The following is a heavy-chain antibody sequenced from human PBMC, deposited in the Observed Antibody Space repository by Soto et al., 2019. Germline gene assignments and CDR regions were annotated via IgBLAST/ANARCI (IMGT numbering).Heavy chain of an antibody. D-gene: IGHD2-21*01. CDR3: ARRPAYPNNRYICFDP. Sequence: RSVTQSLNSALYGASFRYYAWILLRPARGKGLQWIGEINHTGSTNYSPSLKSRVTISQDTSKNQFFLRLRSVTAADTAVYYCARRPAYPNNRYICFDPWGQGTPVNASS. J-gene: IGHJ5*02. CDR1: GASFRYYA. V-gene: IGHV4-34*01. CDR2: INHTGST.